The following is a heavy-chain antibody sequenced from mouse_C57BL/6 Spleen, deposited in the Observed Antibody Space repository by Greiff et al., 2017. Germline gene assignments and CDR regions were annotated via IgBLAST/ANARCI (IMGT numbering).Heavy chain of an antibody. Sequence: DVKLVESGGDLVKPGGSLKLSCAASGFTFSSYGMSWVRQTPDKRLEWVATISSGGSYTYYPDSAKGRFTISRDNAKNTLYLQMSSLKSEDTAMYYCARLPRELRGWFAYWGQGTLVTVSA. CDR1: GFTFSSYG. J-gene: IGHJ3*01. CDR2: ISSGGSYT. V-gene: IGHV5-6*02. CDR3: ARLPRELRGWFAY. D-gene: IGHD1-1*01.